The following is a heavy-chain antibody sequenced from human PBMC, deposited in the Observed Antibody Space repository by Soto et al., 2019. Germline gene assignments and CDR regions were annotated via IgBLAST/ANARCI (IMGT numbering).Heavy chain of an antibody. V-gene: IGHV1-18*01. D-gene: IGHD7-27*01. CDR1: GYTFSSYG. CDR2: ISGYNGDT. Sequence: ASVKVSFKASGYTFSSYGISWVRQAPGQGLEWMGWISGYNGDTNYVQKFQGRVTMTTDTSTSTAYMELRSLRIDDTAVYYCARDNSGVESLDQAFDIWGQGTMVTVSS. J-gene: IGHJ3*02. CDR3: ARDNSGVESLDQAFDI.